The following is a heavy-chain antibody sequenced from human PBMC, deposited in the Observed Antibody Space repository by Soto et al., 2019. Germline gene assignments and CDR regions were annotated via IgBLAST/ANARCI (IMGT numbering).Heavy chain of an antibody. Sequence: TLSLTCAVSGVSISSGGYSWSWIRQPPGKGLEWIGEIYHSGSTYYNPSLKSRVTISVDKSKNQFSLKLSSVTAADTAVYYCARHLPAPAYSSGWYHYYGMDVWGQGTTVTVSS. CDR3: ARHLPAPAYSSGWYHYYGMDV. D-gene: IGHD6-19*01. V-gene: IGHV4-30-2*01. CDR1: GVSISSGGYS. J-gene: IGHJ6*02. CDR2: IYHSGST.